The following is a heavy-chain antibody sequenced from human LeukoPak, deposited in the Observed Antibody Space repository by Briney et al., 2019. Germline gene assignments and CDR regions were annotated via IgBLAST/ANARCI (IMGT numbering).Heavy chain of an antibody. CDR3: ARDRHDYGDYLGRRHYYYYGMDV. V-gene: IGHV4-59*01. CDR2: IYYSGST. Sequence: PSETLSLTCTVSGGSISSYYWSWIRQPPGKGLEWIGYIYYSGSTNYNPSLKSRVTISVDTSKNQFSLKLSSVTAADTAVYYCARDRHDYGDYLGRRHYYYYGMDVWGQGTTVTVSS. CDR1: GGSISSYY. J-gene: IGHJ6*02. D-gene: IGHD4-17*01.